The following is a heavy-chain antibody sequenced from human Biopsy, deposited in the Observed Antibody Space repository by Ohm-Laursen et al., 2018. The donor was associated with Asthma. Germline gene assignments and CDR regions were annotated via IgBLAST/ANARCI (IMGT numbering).Heavy chain of an antibody. D-gene: IGHD2-21*02. CDR1: GGSISTYY. CDR3: ARGVDRVTGLLDHFDS. CDR2: LYNSGTT. Sequence: SDTLSLTRTVSGGSISTYYWTWIRQPPGKGLEWVAYLYNSGTTNYNPSLKSRVTISVDTSKNQVSLNVRSVTAADTAVYYRARGVDRVTGLLDHFDSWGQGTLVTVSS. V-gene: IGHV4-59*07. J-gene: IGHJ4*02.